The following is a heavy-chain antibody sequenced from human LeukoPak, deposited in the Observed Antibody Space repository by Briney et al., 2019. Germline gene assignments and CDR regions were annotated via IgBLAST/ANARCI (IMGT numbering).Heavy chain of an antibody. Sequence: PSETLSLTCTVSGGSISSSSYYWGWIRQPPGKGLEWIGSIYYSGSTYYNPSLKSRVTISVDTSKNQFSLKLSSVTAADTAVYYCARHSPGYYYYGMGVWGQGTTVTVSS. D-gene: IGHD7-27*01. CDR3: ARHSPGYYYYGMGV. V-gene: IGHV4-39*01. CDR2: IYYSGST. CDR1: GGSISSSSYY. J-gene: IGHJ6*02.